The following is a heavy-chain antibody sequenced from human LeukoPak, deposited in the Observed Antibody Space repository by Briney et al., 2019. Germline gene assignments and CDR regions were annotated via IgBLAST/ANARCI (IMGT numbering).Heavy chain of an antibody. CDR1: GYSISSGYY. CDR2: IYHSGST. V-gene: IGHV4-38-2*02. Sequence: SETLSLTCTVSGYSISSGYYWGWIRPPPGKGLEWIGSIYHSGSTYYNPSLKSRVTISVDTSKNQFSLKLSSVTAADTAVYYCARDQDSSGSFDYWGQGTLVTVSS. J-gene: IGHJ4*02. CDR3: ARDQDSSGSFDY. D-gene: IGHD6-19*01.